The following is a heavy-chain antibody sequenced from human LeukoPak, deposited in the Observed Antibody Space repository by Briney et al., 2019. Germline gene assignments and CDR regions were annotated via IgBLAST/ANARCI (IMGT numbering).Heavy chain of an antibody. J-gene: IGHJ4*02. D-gene: IGHD6-13*01. CDR3: ARAPGGERSSSSPWYFDY. Sequence: MTSETLSLTCTVSGGSISSYYWSWIRQPAGKGLEWIGRIYTSGSTNYNPSLKSRVTMSVDTSKNQFSLKLSSVTAADTAVYYCARAPGGERSSSSPWYFDYWGQGTLVTVSS. CDR1: GGSISSYY. CDR2: IYTSGST. V-gene: IGHV4-4*07.